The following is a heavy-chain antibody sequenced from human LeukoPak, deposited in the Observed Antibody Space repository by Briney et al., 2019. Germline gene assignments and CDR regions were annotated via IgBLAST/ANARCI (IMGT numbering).Heavy chain of an antibody. CDR1: GFTFRDAG. CDR2: IRSETEGATT. V-gene: IGHV3-15*01. J-gene: IGHJ4*02. CDR3: ARGAPSVIWFGDLSPPDY. D-gene: IGHD3-10*01. Sequence: GGSLRLSCAASGFTFRDAGMSWVRQAPGKGLEWVGRIRSETEGATTDYAAPVKGRFTISRDDSKNTVYLQMSSLRAEDTAVYYCARGAPSVIWFGDLSPPDYWGQGTLVTVSS.